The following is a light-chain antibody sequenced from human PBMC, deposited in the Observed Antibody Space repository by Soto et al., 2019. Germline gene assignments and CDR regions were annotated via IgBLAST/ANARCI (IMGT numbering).Light chain of an antibody. V-gene: IGLV8-61*01. CDR3: VLYMGSGIGV. CDR1: SGSVSTSYY. J-gene: IGLJ3*02. CDR2: STN. Sequence: QTVVTQEPSFSVSPGGTVTLTCGLSSGSVSTSYYPSWYQQTPGQAPRTLIYSTNTRSCGVPDRFSGSILGNKAALTITGAQADDESDYYCVLYMGSGIGVFGGGTKLTVL.